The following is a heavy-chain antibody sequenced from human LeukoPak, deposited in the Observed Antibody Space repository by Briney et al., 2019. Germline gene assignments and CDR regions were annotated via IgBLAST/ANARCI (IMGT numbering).Heavy chain of an antibody. CDR2: INPNSGGT. J-gene: IGHJ4*02. Sequence: ASVKVSCKASGYTFTGYYMHWVRQAPGQGLEWMGWINPNSGGTNYAQKFQGRVTITADESTSTAYMELSSLRSEDTAVYYCARDGIAAAVWGQGTLVTVSS. CDR1: GYTFTGYY. D-gene: IGHD6-13*01. CDR3: ARDGIAAAV. V-gene: IGHV1-2*02.